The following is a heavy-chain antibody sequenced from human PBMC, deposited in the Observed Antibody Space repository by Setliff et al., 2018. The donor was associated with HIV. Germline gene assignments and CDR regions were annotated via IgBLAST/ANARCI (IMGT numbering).Heavy chain of an antibody. CDR2: IYTSGST. D-gene: IGHD6-19*01. J-gene: IGHJ5*02. CDR3: ASSSGWYGAAQFDP. V-gene: IGHV4-4*09. Sequence: SETLSLTCALYGGSFSDYYWSWIRQPPGKGLGWIGYIYTSGSTNYNPSLKSRVTISLDTSKNQFSLKLSSLTAADTAVYYCASSSGWYGAAQFDPWGQGTRVTVSS. CDR1: GGSFSDYY.